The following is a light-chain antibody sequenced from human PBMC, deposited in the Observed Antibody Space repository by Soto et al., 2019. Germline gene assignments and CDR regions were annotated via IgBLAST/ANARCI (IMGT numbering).Light chain of an antibody. J-gene: IGLJ1*01. V-gene: IGLV2-11*01. Sequence: QSALTQPRSVSGSPGQSVTISCTGTSSDVGGYPYVSWYQQYPGKAPKLMIYDVSKRPSGVPDRFSGSKSGNTASLTISGLQAEDEADYYCCSYAGSYTYGFGTGTKLTVL. CDR2: DVS. CDR1: SSDVGGYPY. CDR3: CSYAGSYTYG.